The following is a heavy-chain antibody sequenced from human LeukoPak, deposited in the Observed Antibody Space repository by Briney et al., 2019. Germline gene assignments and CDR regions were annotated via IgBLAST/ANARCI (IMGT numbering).Heavy chain of an antibody. J-gene: IGHJ4*02. V-gene: IGHV4-39*07. CDR2: IYYSGST. Sequence: SETLSLTCTVSGGSISSSSYYCGWIRQPPGKGLEWIGSIYYSGSTYYNPSLKSRVTISVDTSKNQFSLKLSSVTAADTAVYYCARVSSSSWSNFDFWGQGTLVTVSS. CDR3: ARVSSSSWSNFDF. D-gene: IGHD6-13*01. CDR1: GGSISSSSYY.